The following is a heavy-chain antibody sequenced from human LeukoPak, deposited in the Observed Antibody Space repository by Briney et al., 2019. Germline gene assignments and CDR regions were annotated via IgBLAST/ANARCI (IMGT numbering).Heavy chain of an antibody. Sequence: ASVKVSCKVSGYTLTELSTHWVRQAPGKGLEWMGGFDPEDGETIYAQKFQGRVTMTEDTSTDTAYMELSSLRSEDTAVYYCATGIQLWLLFDYWGQGTLVTVSS. V-gene: IGHV1-24*01. CDR2: FDPEDGET. CDR3: ATGIQLWLLFDY. D-gene: IGHD5-18*01. J-gene: IGHJ4*02. CDR1: GYTLTELS.